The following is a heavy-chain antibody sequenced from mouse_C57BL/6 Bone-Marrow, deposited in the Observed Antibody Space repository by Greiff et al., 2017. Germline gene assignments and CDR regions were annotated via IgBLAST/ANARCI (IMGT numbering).Heavy chain of an antibody. D-gene: IGHD1-1*01. CDR2: ISSGGSYT. J-gene: IGHJ3*01. CDR1: GFTFSSYG. CDR3: ARGPTVEKAY. Sequence: EVPGVESGGDLVKPGGSLQLSCAASGFTFSSYGMSWVRPTPDKRLAWVATISSGGSYTSYPDSVKGRFTISRDNAKNTLYLQMSSLKSEDTAMYYCARGPTVEKAYWGQGTLVTVSA. V-gene: IGHV5-6*01.